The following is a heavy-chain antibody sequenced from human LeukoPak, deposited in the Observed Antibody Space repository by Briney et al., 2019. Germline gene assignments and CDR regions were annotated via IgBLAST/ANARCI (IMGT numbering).Heavy chain of an antibody. CDR2: IYPGDSDT. Sequence: GESLKISCKGSGYIFTSYWIGWVRQMPGKGLEWMGIIYPGDSDTRYSPSFQGQVTISADKSISTAYLQWSSLKASDTAMYYCARHVGISTGYHNFDYWGQGTLVTVSS. V-gene: IGHV5-51*01. D-gene: IGHD3-9*01. J-gene: IGHJ4*02. CDR3: ARHVGISTGYHNFDY. CDR1: GYIFTSYW.